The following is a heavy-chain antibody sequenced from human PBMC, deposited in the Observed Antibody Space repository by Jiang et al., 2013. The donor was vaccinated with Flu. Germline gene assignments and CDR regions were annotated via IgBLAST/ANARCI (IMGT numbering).Heavy chain of an antibody. Sequence: SISSSSYYWGWIRQPPGKGLEWIGSIYYSGSTYYNPSLKSRVTISVDTSKNQFSLKLSSVTAADTAVYYCARHYYYDSSGYFVFWFDPWGQGTLVTVSS. J-gene: IGHJ5*02. CDR2: IYYSGST. CDR1: SISSSSYY. V-gene: IGHV4-39*01. CDR3: ARHYYYDSSGYFVFWFDP. D-gene: IGHD3-22*01.